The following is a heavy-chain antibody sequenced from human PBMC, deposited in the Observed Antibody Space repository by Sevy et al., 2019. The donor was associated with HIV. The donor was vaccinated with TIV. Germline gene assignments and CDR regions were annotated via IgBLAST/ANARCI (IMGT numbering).Heavy chain of an antibody. CDR1: GFSVSTNY. J-gene: IGHJ4*02. Sequence: GGSLRLSCAASGFSVSTNYMSWVRQAPGKGLEWVPAIYSGGNTYYADSVKGRFTISRDNSKNPVYLEINGLRAEDTAVYYCARETLSGYNLWGQGTLVTVSS. CDR3: ARETLSGYNL. D-gene: IGHD5-12*01. V-gene: IGHV3-53*01. CDR2: IYSGGNT.